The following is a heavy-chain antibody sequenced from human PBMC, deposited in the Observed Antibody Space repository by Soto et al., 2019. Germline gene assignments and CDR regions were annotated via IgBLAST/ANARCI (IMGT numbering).Heavy chain of an antibody. CDR2: IYWDDDK. V-gene: IGHV2-5*02. Sequence: QITLKESGPTLVKPTQNLTLTCTFSGFSLSTSGVGVGWIRQPPGKALEWLALIYWDDDKRYSPSLKSRLTITKETSKNQVVLTMTNMEHVDKATYYRERRSVPKCDYGGQGTLVTVSS. CDR1: GFSLSTSGVG. CDR3: ERRSVPKCDY. J-gene: IGHJ4*02.